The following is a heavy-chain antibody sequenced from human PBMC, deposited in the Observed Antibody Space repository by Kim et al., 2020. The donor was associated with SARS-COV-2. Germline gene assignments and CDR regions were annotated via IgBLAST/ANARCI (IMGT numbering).Heavy chain of an antibody. Sequence: SGKGRLTVSRENAKNPLYMQMNSLRAEETAVYYCARGGRREGWYDNFDYWGQGTLVTVSS. J-gene: IGHJ4*02. V-gene: IGHV3-11*01. CDR3: ARGGRREGWYDNFDY. D-gene: IGHD6-19*01.